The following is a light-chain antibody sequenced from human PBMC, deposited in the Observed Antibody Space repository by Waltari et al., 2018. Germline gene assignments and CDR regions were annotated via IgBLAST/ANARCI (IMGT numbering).Light chain of an antibody. J-gene: IGKJ1*01. Sequence: EIVLTQSPGTLSLSPGERATLSCRASQSISKYLAWYQQKPGQAPRLLIYHASSRAAGIPDRFSGSGYGTDFSLTISRLEPEDFAVCYCQHYESLPVTFGQGTKVEIK. CDR1: QSISKY. V-gene: IGKV3-20*01. CDR3: QHYESLPVT. CDR2: HAS.